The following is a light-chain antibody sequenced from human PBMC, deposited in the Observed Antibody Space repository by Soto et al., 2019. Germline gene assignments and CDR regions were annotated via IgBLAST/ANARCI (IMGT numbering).Light chain of an antibody. CDR2: RAD. CDR3: AAWDDIVSGLV. Sequence: QSVLTQPPSASGTPGQTVTISCSGRSSNIGSNYVYWYQQLPGTAPRLLMYRADQRPSGVPDRFSGSKSGTSASRAISGLRSEDEADNYCAAWDDIVSGLVFGGGTKLTVL. J-gene: IGLJ2*01. V-gene: IGLV1-47*01. CDR1: SSNIGSNY.